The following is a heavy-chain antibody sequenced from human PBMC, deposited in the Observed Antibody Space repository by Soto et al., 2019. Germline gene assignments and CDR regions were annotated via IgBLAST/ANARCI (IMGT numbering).Heavy chain of an antibody. D-gene: IGHD6-25*01. CDR2: IISIFRTA. V-gene: IGHV1-69*06. J-gene: IGHJ4*02. CDR1: GGTFSSYA. CDR3: ASAYPRYSSGNLDY. Sequence: PVKVSCKASGGTFSSYAISWVRQAPGQGLEWMGGIISIFRTANYAKKFEGRVTITADKSTSTAYMELCSLRSQDTAVSSCASAYPRYSSGNLDYWGQGTLITVSS.